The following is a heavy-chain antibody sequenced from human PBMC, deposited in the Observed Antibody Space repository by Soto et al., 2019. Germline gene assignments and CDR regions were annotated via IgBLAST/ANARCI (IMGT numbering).Heavy chain of an antibody. CDR3: ARGNAFDI. Sequence: SVKVSCKASGGTFSSFTVNWIRQAPGQGLEWMGGFMPILGAANYAPKFQGRVTIIADESTNTGYMELSSLRSEDTAIYYCARGNAFDIWGQGTMVTVSS. V-gene: IGHV1-69*13. J-gene: IGHJ3*02. CDR1: GGTFSSFT. CDR2: FMPILGAA.